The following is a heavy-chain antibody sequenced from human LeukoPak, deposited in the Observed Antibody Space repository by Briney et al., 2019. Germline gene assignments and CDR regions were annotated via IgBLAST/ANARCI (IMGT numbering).Heavy chain of an antibody. CDR3: AKGYGYSSSWTSKYYFYGLDV. CDR2: ISDSDSGT. D-gene: IGHD6-13*01. V-gene: IGHV3-23*01. Sequence: GGSLRLSCAASGFTFRSYAMSWVRQAPGKGLEWVSAISDSDSGTYYADSVKGRFTISRDNSKNTLYLQMNSLRAEDTALYYCAKGYGYSSSWTSKYYFYGLDVWGQGTTVTVSS. CDR1: GFTFRSYA. J-gene: IGHJ6*02.